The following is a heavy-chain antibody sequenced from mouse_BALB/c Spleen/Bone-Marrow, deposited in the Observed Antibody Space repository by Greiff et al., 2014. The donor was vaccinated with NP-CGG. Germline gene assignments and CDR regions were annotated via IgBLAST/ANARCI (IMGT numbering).Heavy chain of an antibody. CDR2: INPYNDVT. J-gene: IGHJ1*01. CDR1: GYRFTTYV. CDR3: ARNYGHWYFDV. Sequence: VQLKQSGPELVKPGASVKMSCKTSGYRFTTYVMHWVKQKPGQGLEWIGYINPYNDVTNYNEKFKGKATLTSDKSSSTSYIELSSLTSEDSAVYYCARNYGHWYFDVWGAGTTVTVSS. D-gene: IGHD1-1*02. V-gene: IGHV1-14*01.